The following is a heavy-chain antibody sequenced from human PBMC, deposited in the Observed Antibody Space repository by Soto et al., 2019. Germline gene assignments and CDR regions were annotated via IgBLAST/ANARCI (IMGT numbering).Heavy chain of an antibody. V-gene: IGHV4-30-2*01. CDR1: GGSISSGGYS. CDR2: IYHSGST. J-gene: IGHJ4*02. CDR3: ARAPRSGSIDY. D-gene: IGHD3-3*01. Sequence: TLSLTCAVSGGSISSGGYSWSWIRQPPGKGLGWIGYIYHSGSTYYNPSLKSRVTISVDRSKNQFSLKLSSVTAADAAVYYCARAPRSGSIDYWGQGTLVTVSS.